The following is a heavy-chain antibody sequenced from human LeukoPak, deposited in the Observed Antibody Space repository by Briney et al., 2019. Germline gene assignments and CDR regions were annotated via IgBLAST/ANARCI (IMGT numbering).Heavy chain of an antibody. CDR3: VKGGHKLDIQTTHYYYGLDV. CDR1: GFTLSDHW. V-gene: IGHV3-74*03. D-gene: IGHD5-12*01. CDR2: VESDTSRT. Sequence: GGSLRLSCVASGFTLSDHWMYWVRQGPSRGLAHVSRVESDTSRTTYADSVKGRFTISRDDAKNTMYLQMNSLRVEDTAVYYCVKGGHKLDIQTTHYYYGLDVWGQGTTVAVS. J-gene: IGHJ6*02.